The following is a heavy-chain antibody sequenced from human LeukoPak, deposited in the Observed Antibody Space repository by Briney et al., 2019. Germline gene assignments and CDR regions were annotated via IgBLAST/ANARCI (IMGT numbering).Heavy chain of an antibody. CDR2: IYYSGST. Sequence: TSETLSLXCTVSGGSISSYYWSWIRQPPGKGLEWIGYIYYSGSTNYKPSLKSRVTISVDTSKNQFSLKLSSVTAADTAVYYCARDGGAFDIWGQGTMVTVSS. CDR1: GGSISSYY. CDR3: ARDGGAFDI. J-gene: IGHJ3*02. V-gene: IGHV4-59*01.